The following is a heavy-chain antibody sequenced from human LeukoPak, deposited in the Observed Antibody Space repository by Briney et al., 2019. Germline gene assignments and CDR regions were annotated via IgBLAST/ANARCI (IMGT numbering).Heavy chain of an antibody. D-gene: IGHD4-17*01. CDR2: INPNSGGT. J-gene: IGHJ4*02. Sequence: ASVKVSCKASGYTFTGYYLHWVRQAPGQGLEWMGWINPNSGGTNYAQKCQGRVTMTRDTSISTAYMELRSLTSDDTAVYYCARGGPGDYIGGYWGQGTLVTVSS. CDR3: ARGGPGDYIGGY. V-gene: IGHV1-2*02. CDR1: GYTFTGYY.